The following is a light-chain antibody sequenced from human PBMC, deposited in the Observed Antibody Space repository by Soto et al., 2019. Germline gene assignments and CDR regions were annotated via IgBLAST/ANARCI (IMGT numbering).Light chain of an antibody. CDR3: QQRSSWPLT. CDR1: QSVSTY. V-gene: IGKV3-11*01. Sequence: EIVLTQSPASLSLSPGERATLSCRASQSVSTYLAWYQQKPGQAPRLLIYDASNRATGIPARFSGSGSGTEFTLTLRSLEPEELAVYYCQQRSSWPLTFGGGTKVEIK. J-gene: IGKJ4*01. CDR2: DAS.